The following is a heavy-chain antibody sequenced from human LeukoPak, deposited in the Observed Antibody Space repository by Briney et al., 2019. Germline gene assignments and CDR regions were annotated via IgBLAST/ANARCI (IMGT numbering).Heavy chain of an antibody. CDR1: GYTFTSYG. D-gene: IGHD2-15*01. Sequence: ASVKVSCKASGYTFTSYGISWVRQAPGQGLEWMGWINPNSGGTNYAQKFQGRVTMTRDTSISTAYMELSRLRSDDTAVYYCARGYCSGGSCDGPLDYWGQGTLVTVSS. CDR3: ARGYCSGGSCDGPLDY. V-gene: IGHV1-2*02. CDR2: INPNSGGT. J-gene: IGHJ4*02.